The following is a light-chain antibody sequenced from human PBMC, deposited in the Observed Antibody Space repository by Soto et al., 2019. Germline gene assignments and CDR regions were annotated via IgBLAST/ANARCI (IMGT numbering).Light chain of an antibody. CDR1: SSDVGGYNY. Sequence: QSALTQPVSVSGSPGQSITISCTGSSSDVGGYNYVSWYQQHPGKAPKLMVYGVTNRPSGVSNRFSGSKSGNTASLTISGLQAEDEADYYCNSYTGSSTVVFGGGTKVTVL. V-gene: IGLV2-14*01. J-gene: IGLJ2*01. CDR3: NSYTGSSTVV. CDR2: GVT.